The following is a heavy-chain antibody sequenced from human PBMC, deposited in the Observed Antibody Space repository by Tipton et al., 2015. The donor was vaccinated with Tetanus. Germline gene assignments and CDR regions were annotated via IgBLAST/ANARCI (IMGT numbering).Heavy chain of an antibody. CDR1: GFTFRSYG. CDR2: IWYDGSNK. J-gene: IGHJ6*02. V-gene: IGHV3-33*01. Sequence: SLRLSCAASGFTFRSYGMHWVRQAPGKGLEWVALIWYDGSNKNYADSVKGRFTISRDNSKNTVYLEMNSLRAEDTAVYYCARDTVRQQVGGAQWYYLGMDVWGQGTTVTVSS. D-gene: IGHD6-13*01. CDR3: ARDTVRQQVGGAQWYYLGMDV.